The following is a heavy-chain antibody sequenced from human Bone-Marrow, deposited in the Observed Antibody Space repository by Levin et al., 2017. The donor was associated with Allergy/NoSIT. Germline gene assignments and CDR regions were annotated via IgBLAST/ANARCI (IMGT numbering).Heavy chain of an antibody. J-gene: IGHJ3*02. CDR3: TTSRIGGVAGILGYCSGSSCYGTFDAFDI. CDR2: IKSKTDGGTT. D-gene: IGHD2-15*01. Sequence: GGSLRLSCAASGFTFSNAWMSWVRQAPGKGLEWVGRIKSKTDGGTTDYAAPVKGRFTISRDDSKNTLYLQMNSLKTEDTAVYYCTTSRIGGVAGILGYCSGSSCYGTFDAFDIWGQGTMVTVSS. V-gene: IGHV3-15*01. CDR1: GFTFSNAW.